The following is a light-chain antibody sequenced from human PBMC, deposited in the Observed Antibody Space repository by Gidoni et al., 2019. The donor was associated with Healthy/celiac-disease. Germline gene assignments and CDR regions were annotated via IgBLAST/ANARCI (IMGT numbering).Light chain of an antibody. J-gene: IGLJ2*01. V-gene: IGLV3-1*01. CDR1: KLGDKY. CDR2: QDS. Sequence: SYELTPPPASSASPGQTASITCSGDKLGDKYACWYKQKPGQSPVLVIYQDSKRPPGIPERFSGFNSGNTATLTIRGTQAMDEADYYCQAWDSSTAGGVFGGGTKLTVL. CDR3: QAWDSSTAGGV.